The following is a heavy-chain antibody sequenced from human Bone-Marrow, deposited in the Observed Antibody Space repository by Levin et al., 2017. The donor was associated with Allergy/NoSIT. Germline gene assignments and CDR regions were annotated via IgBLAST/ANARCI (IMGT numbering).Heavy chain of an antibody. CDR3: ASTLYDILSGLYGLDV. D-gene: IGHD3-9*01. CDR1: GFTFSTFW. J-gene: IGHJ6*02. CDR2: IDDGGTNT. V-gene: IGHV3-74*01. Sequence: GGSLRLSCAASGFTFSTFWMHWVRQVPGKGLVWVSSIDDGGTNTKYADSVKARFTILRDNAKNTVYLEMNSLRVGDTAVYYCASTLYDILSGLYGLDVWGQGTTVIVSS.